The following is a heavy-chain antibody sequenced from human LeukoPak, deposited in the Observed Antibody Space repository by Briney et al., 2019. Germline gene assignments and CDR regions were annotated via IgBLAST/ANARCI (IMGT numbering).Heavy chain of an antibody. CDR3: ATTRRRNYDFWSGYYGFPYY. Sequence: SVKVSCKSSRGTFSSYAISWVRQAPGQGFEWMGGIIPIFGTANYAQKFQGRVTITADESTSTAYMELSSLRSEDTAVYYCATTRRRNYDFWSGYYGFPYYWGQGTLVTVSS. CDR1: RGTFSSYA. CDR2: IIPIFGTA. J-gene: IGHJ4*02. V-gene: IGHV1-69*13. D-gene: IGHD3-3*01.